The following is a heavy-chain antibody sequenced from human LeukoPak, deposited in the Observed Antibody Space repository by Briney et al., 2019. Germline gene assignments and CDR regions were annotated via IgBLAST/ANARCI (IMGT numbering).Heavy chain of an antibody. D-gene: IGHD3-3*01. V-gene: IGHV3-23*01. CDR1: GVTLSDYW. CDR2: ISGSGGST. Sequence: GGSLRLSCAASGVTLSDYWTHWVRQTPGKGLEWVSAISGSGGSTYYADSVKGRFTISRDNSKNTLFLQMNSLRVEDTAPYYCAKSVAIYFYYGLDVWGQGTTVTVSS. J-gene: IGHJ6*02. CDR3: AKSVAIYFYYGLDV.